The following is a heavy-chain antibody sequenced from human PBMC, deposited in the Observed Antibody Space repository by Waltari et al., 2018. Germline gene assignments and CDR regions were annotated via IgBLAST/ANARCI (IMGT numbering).Heavy chain of an antibody. Sequence: QQVESGGGLVQHGGSVKSSCAASGFPFGNSWLQWGRQATGKGLLSVSNINTYGSNTNYADSVNGRFTISRDNAKNTLFLQMNSLRAEDTALYYCARDSGQGLDFWGQGTLVTVSS. CDR3: ARDSGQGLDF. CDR2: INTYGSNT. J-gene: IGHJ4*02. CDR1: GFPFGNSW. V-gene: IGHV3-74*01. D-gene: IGHD3-10*01.